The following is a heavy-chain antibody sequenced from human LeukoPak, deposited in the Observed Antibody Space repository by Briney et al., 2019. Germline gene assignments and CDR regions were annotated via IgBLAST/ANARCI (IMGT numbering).Heavy chain of an antibody. V-gene: IGHV4-4*02. CDR2: IHHSGNT. CDR3: ARAGVVTIFGVARRYYFDY. D-gene: IGHD3-3*01. J-gene: IGHJ4*02. Sequence: SGTLSLTCAVSGGSISINNWWSWVRQSPGKGLEWIGEIHHSGNTNHNPSLKSRVTISVDTSKNQFSLKLSSVTAADTAVYYCARAGVVTIFGVARRYYFDYWGQGTLVTVSS. CDR1: GGSISINNW.